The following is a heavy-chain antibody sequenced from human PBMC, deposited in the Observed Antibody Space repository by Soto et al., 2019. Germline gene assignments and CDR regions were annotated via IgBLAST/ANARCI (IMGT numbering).Heavy chain of an antibody. CDR3: ASLSESSGWHTNFDC. Sequence: GASVKFSCKASGYTFTGYYMHWVRQAPGQGLEWMGWINPNSGGTKYAQKFQGRVTMTRETSISTAYMELSRLRSDDTAVYYCASLSESSGWHTNFDCWGEGTLVTVSS. CDR1: GYTFTGYY. J-gene: IGHJ4*02. D-gene: IGHD6-19*01. V-gene: IGHV1-2*02. CDR2: INPNSGGT.